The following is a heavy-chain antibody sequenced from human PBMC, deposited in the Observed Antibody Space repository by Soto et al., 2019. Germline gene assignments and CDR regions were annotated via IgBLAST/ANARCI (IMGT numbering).Heavy chain of an antibody. Sequence: QVQLVQSGAEVKKPGSSVKVSCKASGGTFSSYTISWVRQAPGQGLEWMGRIIPILGIANYAQKFQGRVTITAXXSXSXXYMELSSLRSEDTAVYYCARVMEVYSSSWYAAFDIWGQGTMVTVSS. V-gene: IGHV1-69*02. D-gene: IGHD6-13*01. CDR3: ARVMEVYSSSWYAAFDI. CDR1: GGTFSSYT. J-gene: IGHJ3*02. CDR2: IIPILGIA.